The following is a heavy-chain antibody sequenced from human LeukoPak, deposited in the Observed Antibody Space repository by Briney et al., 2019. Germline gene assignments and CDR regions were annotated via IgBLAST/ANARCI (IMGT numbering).Heavy chain of an antibody. CDR1: GFTFSSYG. CDR2: TSGSGDST. V-gene: IGHV3-23*01. Sequence: GGSLRLSCAASGFTFSSYGMSWVRQAPGKGLEWVSSTSGSGDSTHYADSVKGRFTISRDNSKNTLYLQMNSLRAEDTAVYYCARAGGYCGRISCPYYFDYWGQGSLVAVSS. D-gene: IGHD2-15*01. J-gene: IGHJ4*02. CDR3: ARAGGYCGRISCPYYFDY.